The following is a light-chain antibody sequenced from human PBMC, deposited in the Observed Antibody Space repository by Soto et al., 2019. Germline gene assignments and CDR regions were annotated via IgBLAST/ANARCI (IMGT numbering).Light chain of an antibody. J-gene: IGLJ3*02. CDR1: SFDVGGYNY. V-gene: IGLV2-11*01. CDR2: DVS. CDR3: CSYAGNSLWV. Sequence: QCALTQPRSVSGSPGQSVTISCTGTSFDVGGYNYVHWYQQHPGKAPKLVIYDVSKRPSGVPDRFSGSKSANMASLTISGLQAEDEADYYCCSYAGNSLWVFGGGTKLTDL.